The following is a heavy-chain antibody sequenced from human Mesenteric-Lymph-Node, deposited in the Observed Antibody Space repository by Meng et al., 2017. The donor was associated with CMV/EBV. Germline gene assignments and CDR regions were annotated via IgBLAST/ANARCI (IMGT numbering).Heavy chain of an antibody. Sequence: GESLKISCAASGFTFSNYGMHWVRQAPGKGLEWVACIWFDGGNKYYADSVKGRFTISRDNSKNSLYLQMNSLRAEDTAVYYCARESPYCTNGVCPPRNAPDYWGQGTLVTVSS. J-gene: IGHJ4*02. V-gene: IGHV3-33*01. CDR3: ARESPYCTNGVCPPRNAPDY. CDR2: IWFDGGNK. D-gene: IGHD2-8*01. CDR1: GFTFSNYG.